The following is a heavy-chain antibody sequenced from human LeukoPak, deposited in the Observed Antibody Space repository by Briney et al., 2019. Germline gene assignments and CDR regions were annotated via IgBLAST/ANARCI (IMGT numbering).Heavy chain of an antibody. V-gene: IGHV3-48*03. CDR3: ARDYDYADFYFDL. J-gene: IGHJ4*02. CDR1: GFNFRTFE. D-gene: IGHD4-17*01. CDR2: ISGSGQTI. Sequence: GRSLRLSCAASGFNFRTFEMNWVRQAPGTGLEWVSYISGSGQTIYYADSVKGRFTVSRDNAKNSLYLHMSSLRAEDTAVYYCARDYDYADFYFDLWGQGTLVTVSS.